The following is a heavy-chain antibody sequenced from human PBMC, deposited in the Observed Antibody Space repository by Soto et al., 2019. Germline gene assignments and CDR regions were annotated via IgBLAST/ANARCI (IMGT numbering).Heavy chain of an antibody. CDR2: ISGSGGST. CDR1: GFTFSNYE. CDR3: AKREIAAFDY. J-gene: IGHJ4*02. Sequence: EVQLAESGGGLVQPGGSLRLSCAASGFTFSNYEMNWVRQAPGKGLEWVSAISGSGGSTYYADSVKGRFTISRDNSKNTLYLQMNSLRAEDTAVYYCAKREIAAFDYWGQGTLVTVSS. D-gene: IGHD6-13*01. V-gene: IGHV3-23*04.